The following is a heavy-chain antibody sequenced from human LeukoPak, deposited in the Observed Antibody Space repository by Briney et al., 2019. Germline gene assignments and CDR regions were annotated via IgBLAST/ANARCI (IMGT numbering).Heavy chain of an antibody. CDR2: ITSDGGTT. CDR1: GFSLSKYS. D-gene: IGHD5-24*01. Sequence: GGSLSLSCSASGFSLSKYSMRWVRQPPGKGPEYVSCITSDGGTTYYTVSVKGRFTTTRDYSKKALYLKIGSLRTEDTAGYYCVKDVLATFSFDGWGQGTLVTVSS. V-gene: IGHV3-64D*09. CDR3: VKDVLATFSFDG. J-gene: IGHJ4*02.